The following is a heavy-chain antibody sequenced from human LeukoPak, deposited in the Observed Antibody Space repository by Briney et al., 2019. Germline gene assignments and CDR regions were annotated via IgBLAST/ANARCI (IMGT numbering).Heavy chain of an antibody. V-gene: IGHV3-74*01. D-gene: IGHD2-21*01. CDR3: TRDYSYAMAV. CDR1: GFTFSSAW. Sequence: GRSLRLSCAASGFTFSSAWMHWVRQTPGKGLVWVSRINSDGSSTNYADPLKGRFTISRDNAKNMVNLQMNSLRAEDTAIHYCTRDYSYAMAVWGQGTTVTVSS. CDR2: INSDGSST. J-gene: IGHJ6*02.